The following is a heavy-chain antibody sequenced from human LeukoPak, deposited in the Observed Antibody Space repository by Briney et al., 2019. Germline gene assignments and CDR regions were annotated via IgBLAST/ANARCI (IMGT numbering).Heavy chain of an antibody. D-gene: IGHD3-22*01. CDR3: ATIVVVITFDY. CDR1: GLTFSSHW. CDR2: ISGSGGST. V-gene: IGHV3-23*01. Sequence: GGSLRLSCAASGLTFSSHWMHWVRQAPGKGLVWVSAISGSGGSTYYADSVKGRFTISRDNSKNTLYLQMNSLRAEDTAVYYCATIVVVITFDYWGQGTLVTVSS. J-gene: IGHJ4*02.